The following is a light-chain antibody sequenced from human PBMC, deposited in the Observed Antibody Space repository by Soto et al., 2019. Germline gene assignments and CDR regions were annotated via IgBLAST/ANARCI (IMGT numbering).Light chain of an antibody. V-gene: IGLV1-51*01. CDR3: GTWDSSLSAVV. J-gene: IGLJ2*01. CDR2: DNS. Sequence: QSVLTQPPSVSAAPGQNGTISCPGSISNIRNNDVSWYQQFPGTAPKLLIYDNSKRPSGIPDRFSGSKSGTSATLGIAGLQAGDEADYYCGTWDSSLSAVVFGGGTKVTV. CDR1: ISNIRNND.